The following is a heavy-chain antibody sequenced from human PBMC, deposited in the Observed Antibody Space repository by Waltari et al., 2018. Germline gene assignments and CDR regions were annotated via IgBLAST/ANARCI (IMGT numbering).Heavy chain of an antibody. Sequence: QLQLQESGPGLVKPSETLSLTCTVPGGSISSSSYYWGWIRQPPGKGLEWIGSIYYSGSTYYNPSLKSRVTISVDTSKNQFSLKLSSVTAADTAVYYCARSTVTTRGFDLWGRGTLVTVSS. CDR1: GGSISSSSYY. J-gene: IGHJ2*01. V-gene: IGHV4-39*07. CDR2: IYYSGST. D-gene: IGHD4-4*01. CDR3: ARSTVTTRGFDL.